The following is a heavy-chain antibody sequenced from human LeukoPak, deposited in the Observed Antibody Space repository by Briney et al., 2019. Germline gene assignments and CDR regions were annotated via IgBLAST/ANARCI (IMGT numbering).Heavy chain of an antibody. CDR1: GGSISSGIYY. CDR2: IYTSGST. CDR3: ARDSGSGYYEA. D-gene: IGHD3-10*01. J-gene: IGHJ5*02. Sequence: SQTLSLTCTVSGGSISSGIYYWSWIRQPAGKGLEWIGRIYTSGSTNYNPSLKSRVTMSVDTSKNQFSLKLSSVTAADTAVYYCARDSGSGYYEAWGQGTLVTVSS. V-gene: IGHV4-61*02.